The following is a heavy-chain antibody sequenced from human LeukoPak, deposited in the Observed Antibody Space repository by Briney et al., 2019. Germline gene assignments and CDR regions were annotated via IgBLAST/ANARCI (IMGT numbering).Heavy chain of an antibody. CDR3: AREGEMAFFDY. V-gene: IGHV4-30-4*01. CDR2: IYYSGST. CDR1: GGSISSGDYY. D-gene: IGHD5-24*01. Sequence: SQTLSLTCTVSGGSISSGDYYWSWIRQPPGKGLEWIGYIYYSGSTYYNPSLKRRVTISVDTSKNQFSLKLSSVTAADTAVYYCAREGEMAFFDYWGQGTLVTVSS. J-gene: IGHJ4*02.